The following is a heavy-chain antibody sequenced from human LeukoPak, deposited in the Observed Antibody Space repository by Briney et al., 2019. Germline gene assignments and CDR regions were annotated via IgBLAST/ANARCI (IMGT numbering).Heavy chain of an antibody. CDR3: ARGGPRIVVVPAAIFRWFDP. V-gene: IGHV4-34*01. J-gene: IGHJ5*02. D-gene: IGHD2-2*02. CDR1: GGSSSGYY. CDR2: INHSGST. Sequence: PSETLSLTCAVYGGSSSGYYWSWIRQLPGKGLEWIGEINHSGSTNYNPSLKSRVTISVDTSKNQFSLKLSSVTAADTAVYYCARGGPRIVVVPAAIFRWFDPWGQGTLVTVSS.